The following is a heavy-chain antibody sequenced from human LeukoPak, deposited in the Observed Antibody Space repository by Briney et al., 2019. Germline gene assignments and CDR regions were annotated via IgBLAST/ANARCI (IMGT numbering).Heavy chain of an antibody. CDR1: GYTFTGYY. D-gene: IGHD3-10*01. J-gene: IGHJ4*02. CDR3: ARETYYYGSGSYSY. CDR2: INPNSGGT. V-gene: IGHV1-2*02. Sequence: ASVKVSCKASGYTFTGYYMHWVRQAPGQGLEWMGWINPNSGGTNYAQKFQGRVTMTRDTSISTAYMELSRLRSDDTAVYYCARETYYYGSGSYSYWGQGTLVTVSS.